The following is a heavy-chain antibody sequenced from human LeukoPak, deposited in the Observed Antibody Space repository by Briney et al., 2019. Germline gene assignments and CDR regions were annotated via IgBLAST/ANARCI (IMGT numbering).Heavy chain of an antibody. CDR2: IYSGGST. CDR1: GFTVSSNY. D-gene: IGHD3-10*01. V-gene: IGHV3-66*01. CDR3: ARVDYYGSGSYPLDY. J-gene: IGHJ4*02. Sequence: GGSLRLSCAASGFTVSSNYMSWVRQAPGKGLEWASVIYSGGSTYYADSVKGRFTISRDNSKNTLYLQMNSLRAEDTAVYYCARVDYYGSGSYPLDYWGQGTLVTVSS.